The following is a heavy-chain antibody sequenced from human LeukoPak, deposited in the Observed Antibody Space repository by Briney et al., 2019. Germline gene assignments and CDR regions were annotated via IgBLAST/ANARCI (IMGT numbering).Heavy chain of an antibody. CDR2: IYYSGST. CDR3: ARAGLRGYSYGWSRYYYYYMDV. Sequence: SETLSLTCSVYGGSISSSRYYSGWIRQPPGKGLEWLGSIYYSGSTYYNPSLKGRVTRSEDTSKNQVSLQLNSVTPEDTAVYYCARAGLRGYSYGWSRYYYYYMDVWGKGTTVTVSS. J-gene: IGHJ6*03. CDR1: GGSISSSRYY. V-gene: IGHV4-39*07. D-gene: IGHD5-18*01.